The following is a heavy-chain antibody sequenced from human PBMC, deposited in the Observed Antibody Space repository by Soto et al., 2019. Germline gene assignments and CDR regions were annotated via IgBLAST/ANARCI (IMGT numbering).Heavy chain of an antibody. J-gene: IGHJ2*01. Sequence: GGSLRLSCAASGFTFSSYGIHWVRQAPGMGLEWVALISYDGSNKYYADSVKGRFTISRDNSKNALYLQMNSLRAEDTAVYYCARDGDSTGFYTWYFDLWGRGTLVTVSP. CDR1: GFTFSSYG. CDR3: ARDGDSTGFYTWYFDL. V-gene: IGHV3-30-3*01. CDR2: ISYDGSNK. D-gene: IGHD3-22*01.